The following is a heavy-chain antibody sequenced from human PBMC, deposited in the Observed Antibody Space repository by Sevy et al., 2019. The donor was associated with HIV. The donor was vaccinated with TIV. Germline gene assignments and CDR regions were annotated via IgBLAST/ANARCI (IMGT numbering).Heavy chain of an antibody. J-gene: IGHJ1*01. CDR1: GGTFSSHV. CDR2: IIPVFGTA. CDR3: AGDYKEYLEY. D-gene: IGHD1-20*01. V-gene: IGHV1-69*13. Sequence: GPSVKVSCKASGGTFSSHVINWVRQAPGQGLEWMGRIIPVFGTADYAQNSQGRVTITADESTSTVYMELNSLRSDDTAVYYCAGDYKEYLEYWGQGTLVTVSS.